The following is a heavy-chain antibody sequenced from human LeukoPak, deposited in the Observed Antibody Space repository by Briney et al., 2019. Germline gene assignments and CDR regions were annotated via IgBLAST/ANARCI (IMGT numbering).Heavy chain of an antibody. CDR2: LYYSGTV. Sequence: SETLSLTCAVSGDSITSRNSYWAYIRQSPGKGLEWIGSLYYSGTVYYNPSLKSRVTMSLDTSKNQFSLNMNSATAADSAVYFCARYREGYNYVPHALDIWGQGTVVTVSS. CDR3: ARYREGYNYVPHALDI. CDR1: GDSITSRNSY. D-gene: IGHD5-24*01. V-gene: IGHV4-39*01. J-gene: IGHJ3*02.